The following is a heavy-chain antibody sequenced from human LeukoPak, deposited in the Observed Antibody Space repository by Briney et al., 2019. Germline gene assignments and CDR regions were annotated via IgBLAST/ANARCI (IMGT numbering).Heavy chain of an antibody. CDR1: GFTFSNSA. J-gene: IGHJ4*01. CDR3: AKGIYGSGWSYFDY. D-gene: IGHD6-19*01. CDR2: HSGSGITT. Sequence: GGSLRLSCAASGFTFSNSAMSWVRQAPGKGLEWVSTHSGSGITTYYADSVKGRFTISRDNSKNTLYLQMNSLRAEDTAVYYCAKGIYGSGWSYFDYWGHGTLVTVSS. V-gene: IGHV3-23*01.